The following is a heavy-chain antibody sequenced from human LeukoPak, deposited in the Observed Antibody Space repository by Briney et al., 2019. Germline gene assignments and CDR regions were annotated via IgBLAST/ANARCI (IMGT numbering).Heavy chain of an antibody. D-gene: IGHD6-19*01. CDR1: GGSVNGYY. V-gene: IGHV4-59*02. Sequence: SETLSLTCTVSGGSVNGYYWNWIRQPPGKGLEWIGYIYYGGSTKYNPSLKSRINISVDTSKNQFSLRLNSVTAADTAVYYCARAAMPVAGRPLDFSGQGTLVTVFS. CDR2: IYYGGST. CDR3: ARAAMPVAGRPLDF. J-gene: IGHJ4*02.